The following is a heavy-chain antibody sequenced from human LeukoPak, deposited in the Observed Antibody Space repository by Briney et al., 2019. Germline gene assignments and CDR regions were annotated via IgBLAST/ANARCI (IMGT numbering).Heavy chain of an antibody. V-gene: IGHV3-23*01. D-gene: IGHD6-19*01. J-gene: IGHJ4*02. CDR3: AKDIRSTGWYKDS. CDR1: GFTFSTYA. CDR2: ISGSGSST. Sequence: QPGGSLRLSCAASGFTFSTYAMSWVRQAPGKGPEWVSGISGSGSSTYYADSVKGRFTISRDNSKNTLYLQMTSLRTEDTAVYYCAKDIRSTGWYKDSWGQGTLVTVSS.